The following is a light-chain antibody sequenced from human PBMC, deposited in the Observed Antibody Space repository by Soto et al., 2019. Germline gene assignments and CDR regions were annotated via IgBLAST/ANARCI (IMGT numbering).Light chain of an antibody. Sequence: DIVMTQSPLSLPVTPGEPASISCRSSQSLLFSNGYNYLDWYLQKPGQSPQLLIYLGSDRASGVPDRVSGSGSGTEFTMKISRVEAEDVGVYYCMQSLQTPWTFGQGTKVEF. J-gene: IGKJ1*01. V-gene: IGKV2-28*01. CDR2: LGS. CDR3: MQSLQTPWT. CDR1: QSLLFSNGYNY.